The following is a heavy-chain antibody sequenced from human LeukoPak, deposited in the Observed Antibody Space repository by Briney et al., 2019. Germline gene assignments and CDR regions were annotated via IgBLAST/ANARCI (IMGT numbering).Heavy chain of an antibody. D-gene: IGHD2-15*01. Sequence: SETLSLTCTVSGGSISSYYWSWIRQPPGKGLEWIGYIYYSGSTNYNPSLKSRVTISVDTSKNQFSLKLSSVTAADTAVYYRARDFIGEDNAEYFQHWGQGTLVTVSS. V-gene: IGHV4-59*12. CDR1: GGSISSYY. J-gene: IGHJ1*01. CDR3: ARDFIGEDNAEYFQH. CDR2: IYYSGST.